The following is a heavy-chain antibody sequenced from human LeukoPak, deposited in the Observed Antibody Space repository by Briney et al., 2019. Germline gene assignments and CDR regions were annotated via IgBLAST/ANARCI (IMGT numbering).Heavy chain of an antibody. CDR3: AKDLGDSSVVDY. V-gene: IGHV3-74*01. D-gene: IGHD3-22*01. CDR1: GFTFSSYW. Sequence: GGSLRLSCAASGFTFSSYWMHWVRQAPGKGLVWVSRINSDGSSTSYADSVKGRFTNSRNNAKNSMYLQMNSLRAEDTAVYYCAKDLGDSSVVDYWGQGTLVTVSS. CDR2: INSDGSST. J-gene: IGHJ4*02.